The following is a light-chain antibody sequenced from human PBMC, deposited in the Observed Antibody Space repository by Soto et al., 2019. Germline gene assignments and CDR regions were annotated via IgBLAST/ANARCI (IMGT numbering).Light chain of an antibody. V-gene: IGKV1-9*01. Sequence: DIPLTQSPSFLTASVGDRVTITCRASQGISSHLAWYQQKPGISPKLLIYGASTLQSGVPSRFSGSGSGTEFTLTISSLQPEDFATFYCQQLNSYPYTFGQGTKLEIK. CDR3: QQLNSYPYT. CDR1: QGISSH. CDR2: GAS. J-gene: IGKJ2*01.